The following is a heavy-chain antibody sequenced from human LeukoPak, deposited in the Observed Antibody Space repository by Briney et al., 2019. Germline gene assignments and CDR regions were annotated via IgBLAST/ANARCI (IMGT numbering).Heavy chain of an antibody. CDR2: INPSGGST. J-gene: IGHJ4*02. CDR1: GYTLTELS. V-gene: IGHV1-46*01. CDR3: ARDLFRIGGMKSEGFDY. D-gene: IGHD3-10*01. Sequence: ASVKVSCKVSGYTLTELSMHWVRQAPGQGLEWMGIINPSGGSTSYAQKFQGRVTMTRDTSTSTVYMELSSLRSEDTAVYYCARDLFRIGGMKSEGFDYWGQGTLVTVSS.